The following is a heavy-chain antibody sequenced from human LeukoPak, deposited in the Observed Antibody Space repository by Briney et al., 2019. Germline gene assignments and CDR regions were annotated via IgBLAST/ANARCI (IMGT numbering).Heavy chain of an antibody. V-gene: IGHV4-34*01. D-gene: IGHD5-18*01. CDR1: GGSFSGYY. Sequence: SETLSLTCAVYGGSFSGYYWSWIRQPPGKGLEWIGEINHSGSTNYNPSLKSRVTISVDTSKNQFSLKLSSLTAADTAVYYCARGSGGTAMPYYFDYWGQGTLVTVSS. CDR2: INHSGST. J-gene: IGHJ4*02. CDR3: ARGSGGTAMPYYFDY.